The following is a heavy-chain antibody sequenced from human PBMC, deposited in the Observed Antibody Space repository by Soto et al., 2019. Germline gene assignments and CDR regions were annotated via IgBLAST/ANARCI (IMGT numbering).Heavy chain of an antibody. CDR2: ITTSGGNT. CDR3: GGRYCTNGVCYTNYYYYIDV. Sequence: EVQLLESGGGLVQPGGSLRLSCAASGFTFSTYAMSWVRQAPGKGLEWVSTITTSGGNTYYADSVQGRFTISRDNSKNTLYLQMNSLRAEDTGVYYCGGRYCTNGVCYTNYYYYIDVWGKGTTVTVSS. J-gene: IGHJ6*03. V-gene: IGHV3-23*01. D-gene: IGHD2-8*01. CDR1: GFTFSTYA.